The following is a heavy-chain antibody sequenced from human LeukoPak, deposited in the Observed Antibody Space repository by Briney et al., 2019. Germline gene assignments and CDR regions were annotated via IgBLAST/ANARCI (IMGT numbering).Heavy chain of an antibody. CDR3: ARGLFTVTTSPLVY. Sequence: PGGSLRLSCAASGFTFSSYAMHWVRQAPGKGLEWVAVISYDGSNKYYADSVKGRFTISRGNSKNTLYLQMNSLRAEDTAVYYCARGLFTVTTSPLVYWGQGTLVTVSS. CDR2: ISYDGSNK. V-gene: IGHV3-30*01. CDR1: GFTFSSYA. D-gene: IGHD4-17*01. J-gene: IGHJ4*02.